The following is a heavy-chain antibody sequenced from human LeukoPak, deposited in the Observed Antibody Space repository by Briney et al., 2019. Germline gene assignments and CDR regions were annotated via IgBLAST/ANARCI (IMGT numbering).Heavy chain of an antibody. CDR1: GYTFTSYI. V-gene: IGHV1-18*01. J-gene: IGHJ6*03. CDR2: INAYNGNT. D-gene: IGHD6-13*01. Sequence: ASVKVSCKASGYTFTSYIISWVRQAPGQGLEWMGWINAYNGNTDYAQRVHGRVTMNTDTSTSTAYMELRSLRSDDTAVYYCARDRHIAAAVYYYYMDVWGKGTPVTVSS. CDR3: ARDRHIAAAVYYYYMDV.